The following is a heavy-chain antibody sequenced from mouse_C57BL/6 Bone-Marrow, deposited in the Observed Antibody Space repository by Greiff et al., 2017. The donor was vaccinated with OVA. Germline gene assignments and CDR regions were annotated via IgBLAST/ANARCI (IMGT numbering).Heavy chain of an antibody. CDR1: GFSLTSYA. V-gene: IGHV2-9-1*01. CDR3: ARIYDGYNVGDYYAMDY. J-gene: IGHJ4*01. Sequence: QVQLKQSGPGLVAPSQSLSITCTVSGFSLTSYAISWVRQPPGKGLEWLGVIWTGGGTNYNSALKSIPSISKDNSNSKVFLKMNSLQTDDTARYCCARIYDGYNVGDYYAMDYWGRGTSVTVSS. D-gene: IGHD2-3*01. CDR2: IWTGGGT.